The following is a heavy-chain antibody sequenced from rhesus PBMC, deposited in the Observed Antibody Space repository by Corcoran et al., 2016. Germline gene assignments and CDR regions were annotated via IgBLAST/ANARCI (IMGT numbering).Heavy chain of an antibody. V-gene: IGHV4-160*01. CDR1: GGSVSGYW. Sequence: QVQLQQRGEGLVKPSETLSLTCAVYGGSVSGYWWGWILEPPGEGLEWSRRIRSGATTDANPSLKSRVTMSRDTSKSQFSLKLGSVADADTAVYYCARVERSGSSDSWGQGVVVTVSS. J-gene: IGHJ6*01. CDR3: ARVERSGSSDS. CDR2: IRSGATT. D-gene: IGHD2-27*01.